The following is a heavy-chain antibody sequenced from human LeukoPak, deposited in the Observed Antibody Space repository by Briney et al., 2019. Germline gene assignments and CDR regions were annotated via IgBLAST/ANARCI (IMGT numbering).Heavy chain of an antibody. D-gene: IGHD3-22*01. Sequence: PGGSLRLSCAAAGFTVSSNDMSWVRQAPGRGLERVSLIYSGGSAYYADSVKGRFTISRDNAKNSLYLQMNSLRAEDTAVYYCARGRVSITMIVVGRSRGYMDVWGKGTTVTVSS. CDR2: IYSGGSA. CDR1: GFTVSSND. V-gene: IGHV3-53*01. J-gene: IGHJ6*03. CDR3: ARGRVSITMIVVGRSRGYMDV.